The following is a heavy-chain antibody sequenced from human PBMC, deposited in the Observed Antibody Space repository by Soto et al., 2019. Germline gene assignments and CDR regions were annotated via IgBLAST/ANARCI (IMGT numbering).Heavy chain of an antibody. Sequence: GGSLRLSCAASGFTFSSYEMNWVRQAPGKGLEWVSYISSSGSTIYYADSVKGRFTISRDNAKNSLYLQMNSLRAEDTAVYYCARERTRGIAAAGLPDYWGQGTLVTVSS. V-gene: IGHV3-48*03. CDR2: ISSSGSTI. J-gene: IGHJ4*02. CDR1: GFTFSSYE. D-gene: IGHD6-13*01. CDR3: ARERTRGIAAAGLPDY.